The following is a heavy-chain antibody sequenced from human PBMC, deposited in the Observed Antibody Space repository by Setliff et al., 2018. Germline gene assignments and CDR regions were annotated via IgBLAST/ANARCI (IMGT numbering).Heavy chain of an antibody. CDR3: ARPSTVTIFDY. V-gene: IGHV1-69*10. D-gene: IGHD4-17*01. CDR1: GGTFSSYA. CDR2: IIPILGIA. J-gene: IGHJ4*02. Sequence: EASVKVSCKASGGTFSSYAISWVRQAPGQGLEWMGGIIPILGIANYAQKFQGRVTITADKSTSTAYMELSSLRSEDTAVYYCARPSTVTIFDYWGQGTLVTSPQ.